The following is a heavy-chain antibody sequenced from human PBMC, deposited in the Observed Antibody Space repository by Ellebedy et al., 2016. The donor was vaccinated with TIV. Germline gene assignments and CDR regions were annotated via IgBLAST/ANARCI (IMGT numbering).Heavy chain of an antibody. CDR1: GGTFSIYA. CDR2: INPIIGIP. V-gene: IGHV1-69*04. J-gene: IGHJ4*02. Sequence: ASVKVSCKASGGTFSIYALNWVRQAPGEGLEWLGRINPIIGIPNYAQKFQGRVTMTRDRSTSTVYMELSSLRSEDTAVYYCARDGYSYGNGSFDYWGQGTLVTVSS. D-gene: IGHD5-18*01. CDR3: ARDGYSYGNGSFDY.